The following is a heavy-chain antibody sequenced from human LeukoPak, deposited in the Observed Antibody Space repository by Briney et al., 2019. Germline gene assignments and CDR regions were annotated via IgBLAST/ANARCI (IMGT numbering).Heavy chain of an antibody. V-gene: IGHV3-30*04. J-gene: IGHJ3*02. CDR2: ITYDGSAS. CDR3: ARDGKSGSEDGFDI. D-gene: IGHD1-26*01. CDR1: GFPFNSFT. Sequence: PGGSLRLSCAASGFPFNSFTMHWVRQAPGKGLEWVALITYDGSASYYSDSVKGRFSVSRGNSKSTLDLQMNSLRADDTAVYYCARDGKSGSEDGFDIWGQGTVVTVSS.